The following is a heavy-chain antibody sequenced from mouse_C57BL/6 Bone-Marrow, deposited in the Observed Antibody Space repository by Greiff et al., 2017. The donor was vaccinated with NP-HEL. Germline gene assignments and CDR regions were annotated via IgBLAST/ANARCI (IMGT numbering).Heavy chain of an antibody. V-gene: IGHV1-15*01. CDR2: IDPETGGT. CDR3: TRFRFAY. J-gene: IGHJ3*01. CDR1: GYTFTDYE. Sequence: QVQLQQSGAELVRPGASVTLSCKASGYTFTDYEMNWVKQTPVHGLEWIGAIDPETGGTAYNQKFKGKAILTADKSSSTAYMELRSLTSEDSAVYYCTRFRFAYWGQGTLVTVSA.